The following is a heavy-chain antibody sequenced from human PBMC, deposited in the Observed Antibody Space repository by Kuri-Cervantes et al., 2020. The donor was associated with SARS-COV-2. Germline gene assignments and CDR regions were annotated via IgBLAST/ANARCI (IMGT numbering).Heavy chain of an antibody. CDR3: ARAIRDYYDSSAYFDY. Sequence: KVSCKGSGYSFTSYWIGWVRQMPGKGLQWMGIIYPGDSDTRYSPSFKGQVTISADKSISTAYLQWSSPEASDTAMYYCARAIRDYYDSSAYFDYWGQGTLVTVSS. J-gene: IGHJ4*02. D-gene: IGHD3-22*01. V-gene: IGHV5-51*01. CDR1: GYSFTSYW. CDR2: IYPGDSDT.